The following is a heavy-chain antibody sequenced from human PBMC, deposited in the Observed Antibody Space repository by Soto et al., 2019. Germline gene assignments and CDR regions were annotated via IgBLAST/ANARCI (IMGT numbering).Heavy chain of an antibody. V-gene: IGHV4-59*08. CDR1: GGSISSYY. D-gene: IGHD2-2*01. CDR2: IYYSGST. CDR3: ARRAVVPAAIVFRGYYYYMDV. J-gene: IGHJ6*03. Sequence: PSETLSLTCTVSGGSISSYYWSWIRQPPGKGLEWIGYIYYSGSTNYNPSLKSRVTISVDTSKNQFSLKLSSVTAADTAVYYCARRAVVPAAIVFRGYYYYMDVWGTGTTVTVSS.